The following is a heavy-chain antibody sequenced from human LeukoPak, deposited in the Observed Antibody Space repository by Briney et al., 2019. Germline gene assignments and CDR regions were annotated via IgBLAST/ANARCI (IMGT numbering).Heavy chain of an antibody. V-gene: IGHV4-59*08. D-gene: IGHD3-22*01. CDR2: IYYSRST. CDR1: GGSISSYY. Sequence: PSETLSLTCTVSGGSISSYYWSWIRQPPGKGLEWIGYIYYSRSTNYNPSLKSRVTISVDTSKNQFSLKLSSVTAADTAVYYCARQDDSSVVIFDYWGQGTLVTVSS. CDR3: ARQDDSSVVIFDY. J-gene: IGHJ4*02.